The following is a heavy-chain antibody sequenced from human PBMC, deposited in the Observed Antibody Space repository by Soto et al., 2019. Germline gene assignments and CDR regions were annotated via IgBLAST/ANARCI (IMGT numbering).Heavy chain of an antibody. CDR3: AIDARTRRGYSGYDYAFDI. J-gene: IGHJ3*02. CDR2: INPNSGGT. D-gene: IGHD5-12*01. CDR1: GYTFTGYY. Sequence: ASVKVSCKASGYTFTGYYMHWVRQAPGQGLEWMGWINPNSGGTNYAQKFQGWVTMTRDTSISTASMELSRLRSDDTAVYYCAIDARTRRGYSGYDYAFDIWGQGTMVTVSS. V-gene: IGHV1-2*04.